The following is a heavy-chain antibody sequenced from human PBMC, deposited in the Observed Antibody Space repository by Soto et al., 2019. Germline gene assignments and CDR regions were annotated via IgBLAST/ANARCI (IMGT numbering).Heavy chain of an antibody. D-gene: IGHD4-17*01. CDR2: INHSGST. CDR1: GGSFSGYY. Sequence: PSETLSLTCAVYGGSFSGYYWGWIRQPPGKGLEWIGEINHSGSTNYNPSLKSRVTISVDTSKNQFSLKLSSVTAADTAVYYCARFPTVERGYFDYWGQGTLVTVSS. V-gene: IGHV4-34*01. J-gene: IGHJ4*02. CDR3: ARFPTVERGYFDY.